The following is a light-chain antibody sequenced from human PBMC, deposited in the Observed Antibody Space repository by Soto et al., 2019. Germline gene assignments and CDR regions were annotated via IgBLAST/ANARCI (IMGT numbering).Light chain of an antibody. J-gene: IGLJ3*02. CDR3: QSYDSSLTDSRV. CDR1: SSNIGVGYD. CDR2: DNN. Sequence: QSVLTQPPSLSGAPGQRVIISCTGSSSNIGVGYDVHWYQQLPGAAPQLLIFDNNYRPSGVPDRFSGSKSGTSAYLAITGLQSEDEAHYYCQSYDSSLTDSRVFGGGTKLTVL. V-gene: IGLV1-40*01.